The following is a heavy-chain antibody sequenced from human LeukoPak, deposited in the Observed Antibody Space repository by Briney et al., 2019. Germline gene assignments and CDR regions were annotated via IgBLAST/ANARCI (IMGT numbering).Heavy chain of an antibody. Sequence: SGGPLRLSCAASGFTFSTYAMHWVRQAPGKGLEWVAVISYDGSNKYYADSVKGRFTISRDNSKNTLYLQLNSLRADDTAVYYCARGIAAAGTECRYFQHWGQGTLVTVSS. V-gene: IGHV3-30-3*01. CDR1: GFTFSTYA. J-gene: IGHJ1*01. CDR3: ARGIAAAGTECRYFQH. D-gene: IGHD6-13*01. CDR2: ISYDGSNK.